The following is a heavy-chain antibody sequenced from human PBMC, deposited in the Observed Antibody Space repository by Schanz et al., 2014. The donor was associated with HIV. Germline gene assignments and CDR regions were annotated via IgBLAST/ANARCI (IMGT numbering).Heavy chain of an antibody. CDR3: ARGERTVHDAFDI. Sequence: QVHLVQSGAEVKKPGASVKVSCKASGYTFISYGITWARQAPGQGLEWMRWISAYNGNTNYAQKVQGRVTMTTDTSTSTAYMELRSLTSDDTAVYYCARGERTVHDAFDIWGQGTMVTVSS. CDR2: ISAYNGNT. CDR1: GYTFISYG. J-gene: IGHJ3*02. D-gene: IGHD4-17*01. V-gene: IGHV1-18*01.